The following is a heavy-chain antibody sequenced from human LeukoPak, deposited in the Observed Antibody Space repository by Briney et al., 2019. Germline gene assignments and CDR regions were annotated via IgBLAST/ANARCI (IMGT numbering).Heavy chain of an antibody. CDR3: ARSSFHSSGYFYDY. Sequence: PSETLSLTCTVSGGSISSYYWSWIRQPPGKGLEWIGYIYYSGSTKYSPSLKSRVTISVDTSKSQFSLKLSSVTAADTAVYYCARSSFHSSGYFYDYWGQGTLVTGSS. D-gene: IGHD3-22*01. CDR2: IYYSGST. V-gene: IGHV4-59*01. CDR1: GGSISSYY. J-gene: IGHJ4*02.